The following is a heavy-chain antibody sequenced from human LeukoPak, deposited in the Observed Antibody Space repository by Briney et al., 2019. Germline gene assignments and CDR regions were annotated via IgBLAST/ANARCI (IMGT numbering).Heavy chain of an antibody. V-gene: IGHV4-34*01. D-gene: IGHD3-22*01. J-gene: IGHJ3*02. CDR3: ARDRTTHYYYDSSGYYAFDI. CDR1: GGSFSGYY. CDR2: INHSGST. Sequence: SETLSLTCAVYGGSFSGYYWSWIRQPPGKGLEWIGEINHSGSTNYNPSLKSRVTISVDTSKNQFSLKLSSVTAADTAVYYCARDRTTHYYYDSSGYYAFDIWGQGTMVTVSP.